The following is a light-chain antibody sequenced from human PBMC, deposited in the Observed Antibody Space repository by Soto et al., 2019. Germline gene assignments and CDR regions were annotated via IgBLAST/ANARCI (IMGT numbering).Light chain of an antibody. Sequence: QSVLTQPASVSGSPGQAMTISCTGTSSDVGGYNYVSWYQEHPGKAPKLMIYEVSNRPSGVSNRFSGSKSGNTASLTISGLQPEDEADYYCSSYTTTSTYVFGTGTKVTVL. CDR3: SSYTTTSTYV. J-gene: IGLJ1*01. CDR2: EVS. CDR1: SSDVGGYNY. V-gene: IGLV2-14*01.